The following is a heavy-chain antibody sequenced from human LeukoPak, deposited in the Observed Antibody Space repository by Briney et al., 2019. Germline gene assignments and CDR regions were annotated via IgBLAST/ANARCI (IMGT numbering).Heavy chain of an antibody. D-gene: IGHD3-10*01. Sequence: SETLSLTCDVSGDSISSDYYWGWIRQPPGKGLGWIGTIYHTGSTYYTPSLKSRVTISVDTSKNQFSLKLTSVIAADTAVYYCARGSRFGQSHFDYWGQGTLVSVSS. CDR1: GDSISSDYY. J-gene: IGHJ4*02. CDR3: ARGSRFGQSHFDY. CDR2: IYHTGST. V-gene: IGHV4-38-2*01.